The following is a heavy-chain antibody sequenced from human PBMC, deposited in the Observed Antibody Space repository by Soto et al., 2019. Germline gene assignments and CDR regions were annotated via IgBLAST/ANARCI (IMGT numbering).Heavy chain of an antibody. CDR3: ARAAATDAFDI. Sequence: AAVKVSCKASGYTFTSYDINWVRQATGQGLERMGWMNPNSGNTGYAQKFQGRVTMTRNTSISTAYMELSSLRSEDTAVYYCARAAATDAFDIWGQATMVTVSS. CDR1: GYTFTSYD. J-gene: IGHJ3*02. CDR2: MNPNSGNT. D-gene: IGHD6-25*01. V-gene: IGHV1-8*01.